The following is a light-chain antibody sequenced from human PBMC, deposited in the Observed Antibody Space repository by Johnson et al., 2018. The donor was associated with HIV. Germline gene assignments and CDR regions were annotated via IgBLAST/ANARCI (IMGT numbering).Light chain of an antibody. V-gene: IGLV1-51*02. J-gene: IGLJ1*01. CDR2: EKN. CDR1: TSNIGNNY. Sequence: QSVLTQPPSVSAAPGQKVTISCSGSTSNIGNNYVSWYQQLPGTAPTLLIYEKNKRPSGIPDRFSASKSGTSATLDITGLQTGDEADHYCGTWDISLGAHYVFGTGTKVTVL. CDR3: GTWDISLGAHYV.